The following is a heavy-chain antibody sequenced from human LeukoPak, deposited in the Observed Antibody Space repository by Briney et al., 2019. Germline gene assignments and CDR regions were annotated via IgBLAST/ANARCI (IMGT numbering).Heavy chain of an antibody. J-gene: IGHJ5*02. Sequence: PGGSLRLSCAASGFTFSSYGMHWVRRAPGKGLEWVAVISYDGSNKYYADSVKGRFTISRDNSKNTVFLQMNDLTIEDTAIYYCAKRYSDGGFDPWGQGTLVTVSS. D-gene: IGHD3-10*01. CDR3: AKRYSDGGFDP. CDR1: GFTFSSYG. V-gene: IGHV3-30*18. CDR2: ISYDGSNK.